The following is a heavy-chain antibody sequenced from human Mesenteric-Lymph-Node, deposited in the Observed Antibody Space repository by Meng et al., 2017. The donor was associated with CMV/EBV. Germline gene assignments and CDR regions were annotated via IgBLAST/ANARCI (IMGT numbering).Heavy chain of an antibody. J-gene: IGHJ4*02. CDR2: ISSSGGST. Sequence: FTFGSYAMSWVRQAPGKGLEWVSAISSSGGSTYYADSVKGRFTISRDNSKNTLYLQMNSLRAEDTAVYYCAKDLDGGYSGYDLHFDYWGQGTLVTVSS. D-gene: IGHD5-12*01. CDR1: FTFGSYA. CDR3: AKDLDGGYSGYDLHFDY. V-gene: IGHV3-23*01.